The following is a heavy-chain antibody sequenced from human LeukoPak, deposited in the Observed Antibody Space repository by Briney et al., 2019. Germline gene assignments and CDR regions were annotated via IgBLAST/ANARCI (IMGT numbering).Heavy chain of an antibody. CDR2: ISRNGGST. CDR3: VKDLRSDFMGVLSRYLSY. J-gene: IGHJ4*02. V-gene: IGHV3-64D*09. CDR1: GFTFSSYE. D-gene: IGHD2/OR15-2a*01. Sequence: GGSLRLSCGASGFTFSSYEMNWVRQAPGKGREYVAAISRNGGSTYYADSVKGRFTISRDNSKNTLYLQMSSLRAEDTAVYLCVKDLRSDFMGVLSRYLSYWGQGTLVTVSS.